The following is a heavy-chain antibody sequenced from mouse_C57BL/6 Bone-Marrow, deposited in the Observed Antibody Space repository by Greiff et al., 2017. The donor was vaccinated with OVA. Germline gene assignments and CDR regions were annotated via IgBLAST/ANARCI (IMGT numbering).Heavy chain of an antibody. Sequence: EVQLQESGPGMVKPSQSLSLTCTVTGYSITSGYDWHWIRHFPGNKLEWMGYISYSGSTNYNPSLKSRISITHDTSKNHFFLKLNSVTTEDTATYYCAGDYGSSYGYAMDYWGQGTSVTVSS. V-gene: IGHV3-1*01. CDR1: GYSITSGYD. D-gene: IGHD1-1*01. J-gene: IGHJ4*01. CDR3: AGDYGSSYGYAMDY. CDR2: ISYSGST.